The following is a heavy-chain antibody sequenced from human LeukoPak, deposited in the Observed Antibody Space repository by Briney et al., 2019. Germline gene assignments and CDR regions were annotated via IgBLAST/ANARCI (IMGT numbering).Heavy chain of an antibody. Sequence: PGASVKVSSKASGYTFTSYYMHWVRQAPGQGLEWMGIINPSGGSTSYAQKFQGRVTITADESTSTAYMELSSLRSEDTAVYYCARDPQRGYSGYDSNYYFDYWGQGTLVTVSS. D-gene: IGHD5-12*01. V-gene: IGHV1-46*01. CDR3: ARDPQRGYSGYDSNYYFDY. CDR2: INPSGGST. J-gene: IGHJ4*02. CDR1: GYTFTSYY.